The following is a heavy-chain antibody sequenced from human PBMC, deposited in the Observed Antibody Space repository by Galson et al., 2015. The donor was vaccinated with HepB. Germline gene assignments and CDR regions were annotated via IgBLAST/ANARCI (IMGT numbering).Heavy chain of an antibody. Sequence: SLRLSCAASGFTVSSKYMSWVRQAPGKGLEWVLLIYSADTTYSGDTTYYADSVKGRFTFSRDNSKNTLYLQMNSLRAEDTAVYYCARDNGGYDYYFDYWGQGTRVTVSS. CDR1: GFTVSSKY. CDR2: IYSADTTYSGDTT. J-gene: IGHJ4*02. D-gene: IGHD5-12*01. V-gene: IGHV3-23*01. CDR3: ARDNGGYDYYFDY.